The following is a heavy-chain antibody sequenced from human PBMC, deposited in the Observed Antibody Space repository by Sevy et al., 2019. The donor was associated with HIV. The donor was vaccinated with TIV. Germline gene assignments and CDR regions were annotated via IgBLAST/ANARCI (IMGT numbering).Heavy chain of an antibody. CDR2: ISGSGTRT. J-gene: IGHJ6*03. CDR1: GFSFDSYG. D-gene: IGHD3-22*01. CDR3: RKGGGGHYDPDEIGYYFYYYNMDV. Sequence: GGSLRLSCAVSGFSFDSYGMTWVRQAPGKGLEWVSGISGSGTRTYYADSVKGRFIISRDNSKNTLYLQMNSLRSEDAGIYYWRKGGGGHYDPDEIGYYFYYYNMDVWGKGTTVTISS. V-gene: IGHV3-23*01.